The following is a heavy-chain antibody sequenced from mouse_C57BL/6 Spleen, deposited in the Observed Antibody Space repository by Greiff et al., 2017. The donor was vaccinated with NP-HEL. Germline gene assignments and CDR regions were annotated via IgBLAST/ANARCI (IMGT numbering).Heavy chain of an antibody. J-gene: IGHJ1*03. D-gene: IGHD4-1*01. CDR2: IDPSDSET. CDR3: ASPRTGTSYWYFDV. CDR1: GYTFTSYW. Sequence: QVQLQQPGAELVRPGSSVKLSCKASGYTFTSYWMHWVKRRPIQGLEWIGNIDPSDSETHYNQKFKDQATLTVDKSSSTAYMQLSSLTSEDSAVYYCASPRTGTSYWYFDVWGTGTTVTVSS. V-gene: IGHV1-52*01.